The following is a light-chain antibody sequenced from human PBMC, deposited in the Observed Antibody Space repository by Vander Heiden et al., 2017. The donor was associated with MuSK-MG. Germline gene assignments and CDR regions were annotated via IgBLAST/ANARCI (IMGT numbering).Light chain of an antibody. CDR2: QDS. J-gene: IGLJ2*01. CDR1: KLGDKY. Sequence: SYELTQPPSVSVSPGKTAIITCSGHKLGDKYACWYQQKPGQSPVLVIYQDSKRPSEIPERFSGSNSGNTATLTIRGTQAMDEADYYCQAWDSSTALIGGGTKLTVL. V-gene: IGLV3-1*01. CDR3: QAWDSSTAL.